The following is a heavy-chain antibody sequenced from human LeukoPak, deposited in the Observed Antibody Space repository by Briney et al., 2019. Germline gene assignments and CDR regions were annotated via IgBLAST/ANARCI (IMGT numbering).Heavy chain of an antibody. CDR2: IKQDGSEK. D-gene: IGHD5-24*01. V-gene: IGHV3-7*01. CDR1: GFTFSSYW. CDR3: AGTDGLNYYYGMDV. J-gene: IGHJ6*02. Sequence: GGSLRLSCAASGFTFSSYWMSWVRQAPGKGLEWVANIKQDGSEKYYVDSVKGRFTISRDNAKNSLYLQMNSLRAEDTAAYYCAGTDGLNYYYGMDVWGQGTTVTVSS.